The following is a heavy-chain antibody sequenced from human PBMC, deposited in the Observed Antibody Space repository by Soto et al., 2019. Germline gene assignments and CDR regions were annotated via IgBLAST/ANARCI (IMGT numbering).Heavy chain of an antibody. J-gene: IGHJ3*02. CDR2: VYYSGST. D-gene: IGHD2-21*01. V-gene: IGHV4-39*07. CDR3: ARDTYCGGDCYSGEGAFDI. Sequence: PSETLSLTCTVSGGSVSSSSYYWCWVRQPPGKGLEWIGGVYYSGSTYYNPSLESRVTISVDKSKNQFSLKLSSVTAADTAVYYCARDTYCGGDCYSGEGAFDIWGQGTMVT. CDR1: GGSVSSSSYY.